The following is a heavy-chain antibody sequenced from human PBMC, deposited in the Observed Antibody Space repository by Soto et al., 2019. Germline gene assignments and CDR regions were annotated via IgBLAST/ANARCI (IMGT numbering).Heavy chain of an antibody. D-gene: IGHD3-22*01. CDR1: GFSLSTSGVG. J-gene: IGHJ4*02. CDR2: IYWDDDK. V-gene: IGHV2-5*02. Sequence: QITLKESGPTLVKPTQTLTLTCTFSGFSLSTSGVGVGWIRQPPGKALEWLALIYWDDDKRYSPSLKSRLTTXXDXSXXQVVLTMTNMDPVYTATYYCAHSGYYDSSGSYFNYWGQGTLVTVSS. CDR3: AHSGYYDSSGSYFNY.